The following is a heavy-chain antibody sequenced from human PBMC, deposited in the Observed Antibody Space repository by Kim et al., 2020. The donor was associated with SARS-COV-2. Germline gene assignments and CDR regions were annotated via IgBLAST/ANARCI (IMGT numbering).Heavy chain of an antibody. CDR2: IIPMLGTA. D-gene: IGHD4-17*01. Sequence: SVKVSCKASGGSFSGYAISWVRQAPGQGLQWMGGIIPMLGTANYAQKFQGRVTITADDSTNTANMELSGLTSEDAAVYFCARGTHPVTSFYYYGMAVWGQGTTVTVSS. J-gene: IGHJ6*02. CDR3: ARGTHPVTSFYYYGMAV. CDR1: GGSFSGYA. V-gene: IGHV1-69*13.